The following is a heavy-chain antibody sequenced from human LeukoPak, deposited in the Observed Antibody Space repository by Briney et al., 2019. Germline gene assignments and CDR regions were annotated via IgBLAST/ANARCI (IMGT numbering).Heavy chain of an antibody. Sequence: QPGRSLRLSCAASGVTFSNHGMHWVRQAPGKGLEWVALIWYDGSNKEYAESVKGRFTISRDNSKNTLYLQMNSLRDEDTAVYYCARDQGTSTTAPKRKGRFDPWGQGTLVTVSS. D-gene: IGHD1-1*01. J-gene: IGHJ5*02. CDR2: IWYDGSNK. CDR1: GVTFSNHG. V-gene: IGHV3-33*01. CDR3: ARDQGTSTTAPKRKGRFDP.